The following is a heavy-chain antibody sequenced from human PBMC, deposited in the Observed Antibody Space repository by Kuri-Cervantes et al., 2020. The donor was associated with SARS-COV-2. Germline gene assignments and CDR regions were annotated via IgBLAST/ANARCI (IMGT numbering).Heavy chain of an antibody. J-gene: IGHJ6*02. CDR3: SSGVYIGYFYDGLNV. V-gene: IGHV4-39*01. CDR2: IYYSGST. D-gene: IGHD5/OR15-5a*01. Sequence: SETLSLTCTVSGVSISSSSYYWGWLRQPPGKGLEWIVCIYYSGSTYYNPSLKRRVIISVDTSKNQFSLKLSSVTAADTAVYYWSSGVYIGYFYDGLNVWGQGTTVTVSS. CDR1: GVSISSSSYY.